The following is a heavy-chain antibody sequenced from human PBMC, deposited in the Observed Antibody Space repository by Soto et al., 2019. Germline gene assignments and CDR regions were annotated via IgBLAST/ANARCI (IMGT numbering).Heavy chain of an antibody. CDR3: ARKRVNTQDGMDV. Sequence: SETLSLTCAVYGGSFSGYYWSWIRQPPGKGLEWIGEINHSGSTNYNPSLKSRVTISVDTSKNQFSLKLSSVTAADTAVYYCARKRVNTQDGMDVWGQGTTVTVSS. CDR1: GGSFSGYY. D-gene: IGHD5-18*01. V-gene: IGHV4-34*01. J-gene: IGHJ6*01. CDR2: INHSGST.